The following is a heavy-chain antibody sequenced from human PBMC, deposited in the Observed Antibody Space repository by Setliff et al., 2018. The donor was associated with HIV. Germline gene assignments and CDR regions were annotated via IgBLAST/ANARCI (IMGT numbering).Heavy chain of an antibody. Sequence: ASVKVSCKAAGGTFSSYAISWVRQAPGQGLEWMGGIIPIFGTANYAQKFQGRVTITTDESTSTAYMELSSLRSEDTAVYYCALGYNARKVPYYYYYYLDLWGKGTTVTVSS. CDR1: GGTFSSYA. D-gene: IGHD1-20*01. CDR3: ALGYNARKVPYYYYYYLDL. CDR2: IIPIFGTA. V-gene: IGHV1-69*05. J-gene: IGHJ6*03.